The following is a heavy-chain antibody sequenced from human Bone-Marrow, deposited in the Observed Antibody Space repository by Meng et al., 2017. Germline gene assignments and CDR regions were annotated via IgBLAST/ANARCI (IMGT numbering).Heavy chain of an antibody. D-gene: IGHD3-9*01. J-gene: IGHJ5*02. CDR1: GFTFSSYC. CDR2: IKHDGSEK. V-gene: IGHV3-7*01. Sequence: GGSLRLSCAASGFTFSSYCMSWVRQAPGKGLEWVANIKHDGSEKYYVDSVKGRFTISRDNAKNSLYLQMNSLRAEDTAVYYCARDEYYDILTGPLDPWGQGTLVTVSS. CDR3: ARDEYYDILTGPLDP.